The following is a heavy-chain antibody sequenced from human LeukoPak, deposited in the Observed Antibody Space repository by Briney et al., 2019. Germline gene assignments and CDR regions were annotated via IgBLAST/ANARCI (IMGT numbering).Heavy chain of an antibody. V-gene: IGHV4-34*01. CDR3: ARGRGVVYRDWFDH. J-gene: IGHJ5*02. CDR1: GGSFSDYY. Sequence: SETLSLTCAVYGGSFSDYYWTWIRQPPGKGLEWIGEINHSGRTKYNPSLKSRVTISVDTSKSQFSLDLKSVTAADTAVYYCARGRGVVYRDWFDHWGQGTLVTVSS. D-gene: IGHD2-8*02. CDR2: INHSGRT.